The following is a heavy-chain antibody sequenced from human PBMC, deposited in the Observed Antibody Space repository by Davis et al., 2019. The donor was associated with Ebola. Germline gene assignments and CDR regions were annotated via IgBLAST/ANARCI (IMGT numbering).Heavy chain of an antibody. CDR3: ARSPVYSSGCRWDY. Sequence: GESLKISCKGSGYSFTSYWIGWVRQVPGKGLEWMGIMWPGDSDTRYSPSFQGHVTISADKSITTAYLQWSSLKASDTAMYYCARSPVYSSGCRWDYWGQGTLVTVSS. CDR1: GYSFTSYW. D-gene: IGHD6-19*01. CDR2: MWPGDSDT. V-gene: IGHV5-51*01. J-gene: IGHJ4*02.